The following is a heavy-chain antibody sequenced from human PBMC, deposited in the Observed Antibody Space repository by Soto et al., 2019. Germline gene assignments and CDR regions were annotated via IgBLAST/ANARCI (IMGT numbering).Heavy chain of an antibody. CDR1: GFTFSNYD. V-gene: IGHV3-23*01. CDR3: ARRDCGSGRNCEFGAPAFAY. CDR2: VSSSGSST. Sequence: EVQLLESGGDLVQPGGSLRLSCAASGFTFSNYDMSWVRQAPGKGLEWVSSVSSSGSSTYYADSVKGRFTISRDNSKYTRYLQMSSLGAADAAVYHCARRDCGSGRNCEFGAPAFAYWGQGSLVTVAS. J-gene: IGHJ4*02. D-gene: IGHD2-21*01.